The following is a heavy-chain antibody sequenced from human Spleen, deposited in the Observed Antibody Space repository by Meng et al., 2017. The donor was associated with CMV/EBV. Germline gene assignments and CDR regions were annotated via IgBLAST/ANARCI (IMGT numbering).Heavy chain of an antibody. CDR2: IYHSGST. D-gene: IGHD3-10*01. CDR3: ARDLINYGSGSYAGSP. CDR1: GYSISSGYY. Sequence: GSLRLSCTVSGYSISSGYYWGWIRQPPGKGLEWIGSIYHSGSTYYNPSLKSRVTISVDTSKNQFSLKLISVTAADTAVYYCARDLINYGSGSYAGSPWGQGTLVTVSS. V-gene: IGHV4-38-2*02. J-gene: IGHJ5*02.